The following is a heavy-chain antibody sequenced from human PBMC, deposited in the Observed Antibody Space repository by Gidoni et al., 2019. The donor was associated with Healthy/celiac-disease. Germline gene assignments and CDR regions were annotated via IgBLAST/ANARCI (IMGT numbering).Heavy chain of an antibody. CDR2: IWYDGSNK. CDR3: ARDNRFLGYCSSTSCLGYAFDI. CDR1: GFTFSSYG. V-gene: IGHV3-33*01. J-gene: IGHJ3*02. Sequence: QVQLVESGGGVVQPGRSLRLSCAASGFTFSSYGMHWVRQAPGTGLEVLAVIWYDGSNKYYADSVKGRFTISRDNSKNTLYLQMNSLRAEDTAVYYCARDNRFLGYCSSTSCLGYAFDIWGQGTMVTVSS. D-gene: IGHD2-2*01.